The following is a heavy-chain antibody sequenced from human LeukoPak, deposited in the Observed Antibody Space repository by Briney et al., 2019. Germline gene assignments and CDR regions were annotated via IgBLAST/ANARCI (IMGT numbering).Heavy chain of an antibody. D-gene: IGHD2-2*01. V-gene: IGHV1-3*01. CDR3: ARSDIVVVPAATPDNWFDP. CDR2: INAGNGNT. J-gene: IGHJ5*02. CDR1: GYTFTSYA. Sequence: GASVNVSCKASGYTFTSYAMHWVRQAPGQRLEWMGWINAGNGNTKYSQKFQGRVTITRDTSAGTAYMELSSLRSEDTAVYYCARSDIVVVPAATPDNWFDPWGQGTLVTVSS.